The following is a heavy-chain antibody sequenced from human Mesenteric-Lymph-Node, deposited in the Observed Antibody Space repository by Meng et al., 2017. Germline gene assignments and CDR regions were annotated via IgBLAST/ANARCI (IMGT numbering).Heavy chain of an antibody. CDR1: GYTFSSFV. Sequence: SVKVSCKASGYTFSSFVITWVRQAPGQGLEWMGGIIPIFGTANYAQKFQGRVTITADKSTSTAYMELSSLRSEDTAVYYCARVAVAGTYDYWGQGTLVTVSS. D-gene: IGHD6-19*01. CDR2: IIPIFGTA. V-gene: IGHV1-69*06. CDR3: ARVAVAGTYDY. J-gene: IGHJ4*02.